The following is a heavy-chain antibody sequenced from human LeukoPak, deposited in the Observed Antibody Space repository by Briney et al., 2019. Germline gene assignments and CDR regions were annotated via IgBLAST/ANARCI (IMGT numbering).Heavy chain of an antibody. CDR1: GGSFSVCY. J-gene: IGHJ4*02. CDR3: ARGYSVYY. Sequence: ETVSLICAVYGGSFSVCYGRWPRQPPGGGVEWSGYIVHRGSTYYNPSRTSRVPLSVDTSKNQFSLNLTSVTAADTAIFFWARGYSVYYWGQGTLVTVSS. CDR2: IVHRGST. V-gene: IGHV4-34*11. D-gene: IGHD2-15*01.